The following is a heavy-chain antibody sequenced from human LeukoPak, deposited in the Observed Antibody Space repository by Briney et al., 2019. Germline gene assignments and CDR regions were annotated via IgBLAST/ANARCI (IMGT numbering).Heavy chain of an antibody. J-gene: IGHJ4*02. V-gene: IGHV3-9*01. CDR1: GFTFGDYA. Sequence: PGGSLRLSCAASGFTFGDYAMSWVRQAPGKGLEWISIISWNSGRRTYADSVKGRFTISRDNAKNSLYLQMNSLTPEDTALYYCAKVMNPGGTSFDYWGQGTLVTVSS. CDR3: AKVMNPGGTSFDY. D-gene: IGHD4-23*01. CDR2: ISWNSGRR.